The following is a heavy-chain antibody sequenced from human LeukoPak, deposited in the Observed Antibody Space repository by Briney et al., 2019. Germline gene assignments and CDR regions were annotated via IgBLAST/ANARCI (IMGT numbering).Heavy chain of an antibody. D-gene: IGHD6-19*01. J-gene: IGHJ3*02. CDR3: ARSVAGPDDAFDI. Sequence: GGSLRLSCAASGFTFNDYGMSWVRQAPGKGLEWVSGINWNGGRTGYADSMKGRFIISRDNAKNSLYLQVNSLRAEDTALYYCARSVAGPDDAFDIWGQGTMVTVSS. CDR1: GFTFNDYG. CDR2: INWNGGRT. V-gene: IGHV3-20*04.